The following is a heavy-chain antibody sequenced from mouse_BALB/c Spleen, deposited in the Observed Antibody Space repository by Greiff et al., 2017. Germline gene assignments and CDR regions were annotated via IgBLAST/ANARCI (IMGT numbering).Heavy chain of an antibody. Sequence: VQLKESGPGLVKPSQSLSLTCTVTGYSITSDYAWNWIRQFPGNKLEWMGYISYSGSTSYNPSLKSRISITRDTSKNQFFLQLNSVTTEDTATYYCARGGYGSSDYWGQGTTLTVSS. D-gene: IGHD1-1*01. V-gene: IGHV3-2*02. CDR2: ISYSGST. CDR3: ARGGYGSSDY. J-gene: IGHJ2*01. CDR1: GYSITSDYA.